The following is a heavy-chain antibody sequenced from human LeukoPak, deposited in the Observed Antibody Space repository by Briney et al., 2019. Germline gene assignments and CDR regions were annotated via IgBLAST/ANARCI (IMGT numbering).Heavy chain of an antibody. Sequence: GGSLRLSCAASGFTFSDYYMSWIRQAPGKGLEWVSYISSSSSYTNYADSVKGRFTISRDNAKNSLYLQMNSLRAEDTAVYFCARVTGSSWYIDYWGQGTLVTVSS. CDR2: ISSSSSYT. CDR1: GFTFSDYY. V-gene: IGHV3-11*06. CDR3: ARVTGSSWYIDY. D-gene: IGHD6-13*01. J-gene: IGHJ4*02.